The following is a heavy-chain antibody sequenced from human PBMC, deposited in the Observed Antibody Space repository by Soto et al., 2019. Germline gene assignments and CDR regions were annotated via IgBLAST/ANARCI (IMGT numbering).Heavy chain of an antibody. Sequence: GGSLRISCAASGFTFKNYAMSWVRQAPGKGLEWVSAINGGGTTTFYADSVKGRFTISRDQSKNTIYLQMDSLRVEDTAFYYCTKGRFLVLFLPARATDFWCPGPQVT. CDR3: TKGRFLVLFLPARATDF. V-gene: IGHV3-23*01. CDR2: INGGGTTT. J-gene: IGHJ4*02. D-gene: IGHD3-3*01. CDR1: GFTFKNYA.